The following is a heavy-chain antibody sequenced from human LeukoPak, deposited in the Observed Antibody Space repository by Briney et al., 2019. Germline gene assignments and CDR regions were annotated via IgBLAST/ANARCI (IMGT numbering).Heavy chain of an antibody. D-gene: IGHD4-17*01. V-gene: IGHV4-59*12. Sequence: SETLSLTCTVSGGSISNYYWNWIRQPPGKRLEWVGSVYHSGNTNSNPSLGSRVTMSVDTSTNQSSLKVNSVTATDTAVYYCARRISGDYGNWLDPWGQGTLVTVSS. CDR3: ARRISGDYGNWLDP. CDR2: VYHSGNT. J-gene: IGHJ5*02. CDR1: GGSISNYY.